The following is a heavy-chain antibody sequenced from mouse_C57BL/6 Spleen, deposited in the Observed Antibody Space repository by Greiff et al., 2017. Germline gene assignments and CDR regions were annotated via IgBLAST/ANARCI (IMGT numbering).Heavy chain of an antibody. J-gene: IGHJ3*01. CDR2: IYPGDGDT. CDR3: ARNYYGSAWFAY. CDR1: GYAFSSYW. V-gene: IGHV1-80*01. Sequence: VQLQQSGAELVKPGASVKISCKASGYAFSSYWMNWVKQRPGKGLEWIGQIYPGDGDTNYNGKFKGKATLTADKSSSTAYMQLSSLTSEDSAVYFCARNYYGSAWFAYWGQGTLVTVSA. D-gene: IGHD1-1*01.